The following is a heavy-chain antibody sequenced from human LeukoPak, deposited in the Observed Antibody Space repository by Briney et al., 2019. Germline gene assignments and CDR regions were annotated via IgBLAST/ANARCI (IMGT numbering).Heavy chain of an antibody. CDR2: ITGSGGNT. V-gene: IGHV3-23*01. Sequence: GGSLRLSCAASGFTFSNYAMSWVRQAPGKGLEWVSAITGSGGNTYYADSVKGRFTISRDNSKNTVFLQMNSLKAEDTAVYYCAKWGDYDVLTGYYVSDYWGQGTLVTVSS. J-gene: IGHJ4*02. D-gene: IGHD3-9*01. CDR3: AKWGDYDVLTGYYVSDY. CDR1: GFTFSNYA.